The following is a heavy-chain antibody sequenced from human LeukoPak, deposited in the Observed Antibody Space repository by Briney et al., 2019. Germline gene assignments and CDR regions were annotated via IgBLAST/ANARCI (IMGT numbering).Heavy chain of an antibody. Sequence: QAGGPLRLSCAASGFTFTTYWMHWVRQAPGKGLVWVSHINSDGSITSYADSVKGRFTISRDNAKNTLYLQMNSLRAEDTAVYYCARDAVDTANAVWGQGTTVTVSS. CDR2: INSDGSIT. V-gene: IGHV3-74*01. D-gene: IGHD5-18*01. CDR3: ARDAVDTANAV. CDR1: GFTFTTYW. J-gene: IGHJ6*02.